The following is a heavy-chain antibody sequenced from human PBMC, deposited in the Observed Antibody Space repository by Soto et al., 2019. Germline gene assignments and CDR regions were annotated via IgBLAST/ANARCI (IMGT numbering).Heavy chain of an antibody. J-gene: IGHJ6*02. D-gene: IGHD2-2*01. Sequence: QVQLQQWGAGLLKPSETLSLTCAVYGGSFSGYYWSWIRQPPGKGLEWIGEINHSGSTNYNPSLKSRVTISVDTSKNQFSRKLSSVTAADTAVYYCARGGNIVVVPAANPRHYGMDVWGQGTTVTVSS. CDR2: INHSGST. CDR1: GGSFSGYY. CDR3: ARGGNIVVVPAANPRHYGMDV. V-gene: IGHV4-34*01.